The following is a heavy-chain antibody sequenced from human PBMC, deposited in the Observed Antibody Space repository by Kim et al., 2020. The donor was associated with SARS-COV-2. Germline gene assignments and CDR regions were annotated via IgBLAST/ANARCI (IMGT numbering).Heavy chain of an antibody. Sequence: GGSLRLSCAASGFTFSSYWMSWVRQAPGKGLEWVANIKQDGSEKYYVDSVKGRFTISRDNAKNSLYLQMNSLRAEDTAVYYCARDPTYYYDSLVGQGPDYWGQGTLVTVSS. CDR1: GFTFSSYW. D-gene: IGHD3-22*01. CDR3: ARDPTYYYDSLVGQGPDY. V-gene: IGHV3-7*03. CDR2: IKQDGSEK. J-gene: IGHJ4*02.